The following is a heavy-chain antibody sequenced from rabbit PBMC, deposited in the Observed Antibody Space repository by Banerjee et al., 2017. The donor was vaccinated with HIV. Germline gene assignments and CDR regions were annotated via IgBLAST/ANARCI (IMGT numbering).Heavy chain of an antibody. Sequence: QEQLVEAGGGLVTLGGSLKLSCKASGIDFSSYGISWVRQASGKGLEWIAYIYHDYGSTDYASWVNGRFTISLDNAQNTVLLQMTSLTAADTATYFCARGDAVSSYEKYYFKLWGQGTLVPVS. CDR2: IYHDYGST. CDR3: ARGDAVSSYEKYYFKL. D-gene: IGHD8-1*01. CDR1: GIDFSSYG. J-gene: IGHJ4*01. V-gene: IGHV1S47*01.